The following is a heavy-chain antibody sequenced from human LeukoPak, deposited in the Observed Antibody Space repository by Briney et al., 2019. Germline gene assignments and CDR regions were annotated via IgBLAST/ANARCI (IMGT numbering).Heavy chain of an antibody. CDR1: GGSISSYY. CDR2: IYYSGST. Sequence: SETLSLTCTVSGGSISSYYWGWIRQPPGKGLEWIGSIYYSGSTYYNPSLKSRVTISVDTSKNQFSLKLSSVTAADTAVYYCGTYYYDSSGRDYWGQGTLVTVSS. CDR3: GTYYYDSSGRDY. J-gene: IGHJ4*02. D-gene: IGHD3-22*01. V-gene: IGHV4-39*01.